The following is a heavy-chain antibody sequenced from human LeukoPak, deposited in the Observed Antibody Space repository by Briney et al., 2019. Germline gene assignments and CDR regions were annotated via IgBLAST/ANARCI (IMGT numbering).Heavy chain of an antibody. CDR1: GGTFSSYA. CDR2: IIPIFGTA. Sequence: ASVKVSCKASGGTFSSYAISWVRQAPGQGLEWMGRIIPIFGTANYAQKFQGRVTITTDESTSTAYMELSSLRSEDTAVYYCAIDYLYGHSSGYYHWFDPWGQGTLVTVSS. CDR3: AIDYLYGHSSGYYHWFDP. J-gene: IGHJ5*02. V-gene: IGHV1-69*05. D-gene: IGHD3-22*01.